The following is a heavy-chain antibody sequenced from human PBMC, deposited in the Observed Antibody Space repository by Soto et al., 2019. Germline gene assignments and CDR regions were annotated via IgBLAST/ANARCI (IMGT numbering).Heavy chain of an antibody. D-gene: IGHD6-13*01. Sequence: EVQLLESGGGLVQPGGSLRLSCAASGFTFSSYAMSWVRQAPGKGLEWVSAISGSGGSTYYADSVKGRFTISRDNSKNTLYLQMNSLRAEDTAVYYCAKGGIAAAGTVPYDMDVWGQGTTVTVSS. J-gene: IGHJ6*02. CDR1: GFTFSSYA. CDR2: ISGSGGST. V-gene: IGHV3-23*01. CDR3: AKGGIAAAGTVPYDMDV.